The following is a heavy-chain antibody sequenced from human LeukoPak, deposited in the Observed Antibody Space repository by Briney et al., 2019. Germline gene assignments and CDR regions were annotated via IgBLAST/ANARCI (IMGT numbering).Heavy chain of an antibody. CDR1: EFAFSDFY. CDR3: ARTNLGSGWRFDY. CDR2: ISSSSSHT. J-gene: IGHJ4*02. D-gene: IGHD6-19*01. Sequence: GGSLRLSCGASEFAFSDFYMTWIRQAPGKGLEWVSYISSSSSHTNYADSVKGRFTISRDNAKNSLYLQMNSLGAEDTAVYYCARTNLGSGWRFDYWGQGTLVTVSS. V-gene: IGHV3-11*06.